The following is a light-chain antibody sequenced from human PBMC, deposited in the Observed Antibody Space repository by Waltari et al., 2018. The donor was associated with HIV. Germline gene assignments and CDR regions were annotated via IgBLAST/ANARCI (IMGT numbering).Light chain of an antibody. CDR2: EVS. V-gene: IGLV2-14*01. J-gene: IGLJ1*01. Sequence: QSALTQPASVSGSPGQSITISCTGTSRDLFGYNYVSWYQKHPDKAPKLIIYEVSMRPSGVSKRFSGSKSGYTASLTISGLQAEDEADYYCCSHTTTSTTYVFGTGTKVTVL. CDR1: SRDLFGYNY. CDR3: CSHTTTSTTYV.